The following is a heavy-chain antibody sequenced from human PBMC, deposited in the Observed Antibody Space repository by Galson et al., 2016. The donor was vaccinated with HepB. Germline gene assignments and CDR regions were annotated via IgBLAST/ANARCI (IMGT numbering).Heavy chain of an antibody. CDR3: ATLPTFCGANCYHETLDL. Sequence: SVKVSCKVSGFTLIESTMHWVRQAPGKGFEWMGGYDPEDGDRLYAQTFRGRFTMTEDAPTNTAFMELGSLRPDDTAGYFCATLPTFCGANCYHETLDLWGQGTLITVSS. D-gene: IGHD2-21*02. J-gene: IGHJ3*01. V-gene: IGHV1-24*01. CDR1: GFTLIEST. CDR2: YDPEDGDR.